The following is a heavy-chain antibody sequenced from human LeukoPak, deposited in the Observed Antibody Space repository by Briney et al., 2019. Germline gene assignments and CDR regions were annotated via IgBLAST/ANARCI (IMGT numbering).Heavy chain of an antibody. V-gene: IGHV3-15*01. CDR1: GFTFSNTW. CDR2: IKSKTDGGTT. J-gene: IGHJ4*02. D-gene: IGHD3-10*01. CDR3: TGNYYGSGSYADFDY. Sequence: GGSLRLSCAASGFTFSNTWMSWVRQAPGKGLEWVGRIKSKTDGGTTDYAAPVKGRFTISRDDSKNTAYLQMDSLKTEDTAVYYCTGNYYGSGSYADFDYWGQGTLVTVSS.